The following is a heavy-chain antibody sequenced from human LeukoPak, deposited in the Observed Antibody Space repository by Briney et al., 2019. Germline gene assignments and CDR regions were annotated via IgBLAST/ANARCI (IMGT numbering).Heavy chain of an antibody. Sequence: ASVKVSCKASGYTFTSYYMHWVRQAPGQGLEWMGIINPSGGSTSYAQKFQGRVTMTRDTSTSTVYMELSSLKASDTAMYYCARPRAEAMGYIDYWGQGTLVTVSS. CDR2: INPSGGST. CDR1: GYTFTSYY. V-gene: IGHV1-46*01. J-gene: IGHJ4*02. D-gene: IGHD5-18*01. CDR3: ARPRAEAMGYIDY.